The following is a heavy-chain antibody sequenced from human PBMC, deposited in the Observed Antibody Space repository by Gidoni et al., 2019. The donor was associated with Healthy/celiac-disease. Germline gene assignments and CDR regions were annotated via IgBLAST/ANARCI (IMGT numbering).Heavy chain of an antibody. D-gene: IGHD6-19*01. CDR2: INHSGST. CDR1: GGSLSGYY. J-gene: IGHJ4*02. CDR3: ARGIAVAGYLDY. Sequence: QVQLQQWGAGLLKPSETLSRTCAVYGGSLSGYYWSWIRQPPGKGLEWIGEINHSGSTNYNPSLKSRVTISVDTSKNQFSLKLSAVTAADTAVYSCARGIAVAGYLDYWGQGTLVTVSS. V-gene: IGHV4-34*01.